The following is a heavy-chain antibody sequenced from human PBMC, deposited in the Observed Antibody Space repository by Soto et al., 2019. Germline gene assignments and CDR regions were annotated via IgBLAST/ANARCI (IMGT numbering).Heavy chain of an antibody. CDR3: ARPSGYDYPDAFDI. Sequence: KSSETLSLTCTVSGGSISSSSYYWGWIRQPPGKGLEWIGSIYYSGSTYYNPSLKSRVTISVDTSKNQFSLKLSSVTAADTAVYYCARPSGYDYPDAFDIWGQGTMVTVSS. J-gene: IGHJ3*02. D-gene: IGHD4-17*01. CDR2: IYYSGST. CDR1: GGSISSSSYY. V-gene: IGHV4-39*01.